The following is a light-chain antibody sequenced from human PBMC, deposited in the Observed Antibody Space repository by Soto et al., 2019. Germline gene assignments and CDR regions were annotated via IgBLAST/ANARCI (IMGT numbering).Light chain of an antibody. J-gene: IGKJ2*01. CDR3: EQRSIWPRIS. V-gene: IGKV3-11*01. CDR2: DAS. CDR1: QSVGSY. Sequence: EIVLTQSPATLSLSSGERATFSCRASQSVGSYLAWYQQKPGQPPRLLIYDASNRATGIPARFSGSGSGTAFTLTISSIQPEDVAVYYCEQRSIWPRISFGLGTKLEIK.